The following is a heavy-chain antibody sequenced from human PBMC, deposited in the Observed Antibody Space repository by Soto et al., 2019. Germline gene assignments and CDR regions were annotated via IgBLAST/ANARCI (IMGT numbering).Heavy chain of an antibody. D-gene: IGHD2-2*01. J-gene: IGHJ5*02. V-gene: IGHV5-10-1*01. Sequence: LGESLKISCKGSGYSFTSYWISWVRQMPGKGLEWMGRIDPSDSYTNYSPSFQGHVTISADKSISTAYLQWSSLKASDTAMYYCARTGWDIVVVPADRWFDPWGQGTLVTVSS. CDR2: IDPSDSYT. CDR3: ARTGWDIVVVPADRWFDP. CDR1: GYSFTSYW.